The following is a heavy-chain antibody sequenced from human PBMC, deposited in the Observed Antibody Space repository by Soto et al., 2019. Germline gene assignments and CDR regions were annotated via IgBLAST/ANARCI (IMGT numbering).Heavy chain of an antibody. Sequence: PGGSLILSYKTSGFTFSSYFRHWLRQAPGKGLEWVTFISYNGNKINYAYSVKGRFTVSRDNSKNTLYLQMNSLRPEDTAVYYCAKHSSTFVFWGQGTLVNVSS. CDR2: ISYNGNKI. CDR3: AKHSSTFVF. D-gene: IGHD2-2*01. J-gene: IGHJ4*02. CDR1: GFTFSSYF. V-gene: IGHV3-30*18.